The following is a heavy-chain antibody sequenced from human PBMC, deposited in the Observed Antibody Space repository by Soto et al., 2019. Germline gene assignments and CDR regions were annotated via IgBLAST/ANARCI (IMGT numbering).Heavy chain of an antibody. Sequence: QVQLQESGPGLVKPSQTLSLTCTVSGGSISSGGYYWSWIRQHPGKGLEWIGYIYYSGSTYYNPYLKSRVTISVDTSKNRFSLKLSSVTAADTAVYYCARAGSGSYYEDAEYRLDPWGQGTLVTVSS. V-gene: IGHV4-31*03. D-gene: IGHD3-10*01. CDR3: ARAGSGSYYEDAEYRLDP. CDR1: GGSISSGGYY. J-gene: IGHJ5*02. CDR2: IYYSGST.